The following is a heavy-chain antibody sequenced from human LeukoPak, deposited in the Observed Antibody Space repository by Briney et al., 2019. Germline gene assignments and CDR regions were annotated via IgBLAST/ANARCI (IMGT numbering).Heavy chain of an antibody. D-gene: IGHD3-10*01. V-gene: IGHV4-61*02. CDR3: AREGGRTMVAKSFDY. CDR1: GGSISSGSYY. J-gene: IGHJ4*02. CDR2: IYTSGST. Sequence: PSQTLSLTCTVSGGSISSGSYYWSWIRQPAGKGLEWIGRIYTSGSTNYSPSLKSRVTISVDTSKNQFSLKLSSVTAADTAVYYCAREGGRTMVAKSFDYWGQGTLVTVSS.